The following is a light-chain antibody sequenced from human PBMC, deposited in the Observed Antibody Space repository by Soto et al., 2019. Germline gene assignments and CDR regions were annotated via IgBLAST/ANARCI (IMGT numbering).Light chain of an antibody. CDR2: AIS. Sequence: DIQMTQSPSSLSASVGDRVTITCRASQTMSNFLHWYQQKPGKAPKVLIYAISNLKSGVPSRFSGNGSWTDFPFTISSLQPEEFSTYHCQQSYRNPYHFGQGNKVEIQ. CDR1: QTMSNF. J-gene: IGKJ2*01. CDR3: QQSYRNPYH. V-gene: IGKV1-39*01.